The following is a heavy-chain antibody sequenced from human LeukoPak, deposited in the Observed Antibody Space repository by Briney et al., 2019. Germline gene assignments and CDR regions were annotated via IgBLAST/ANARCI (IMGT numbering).Heavy chain of an antibody. D-gene: IGHD2-8*01. V-gene: IGHV3-7*01. J-gene: IGHJ4*02. CDR2: IKQDGSEK. CDR3: AKDTSIGKYCTNGVCSPFDY. Sequence: GGSLILSCAASGFTFSSYWMYWVRQAPGKGLEWAASIKQDGSEKYYVDSVKGRFTISRDNAKNSLYLQMNSLRAEDTAVYYCAKDTSIGKYCTNGVCSPFDYWGQGTLVTVSS. CDR1: GFTFSSYW.